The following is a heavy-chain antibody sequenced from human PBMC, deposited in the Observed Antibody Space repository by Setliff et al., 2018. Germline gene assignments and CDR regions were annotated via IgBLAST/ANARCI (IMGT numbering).Heavy chain of an antibody. CDR1: GGSVSSTSYY. CDR3: ASRTTGPGGWFDY. J-gene: IGHJ5*01. V-gene: IGHV4-39*01. CDR2: IYYTGTT. D-gene: IGHD1-1*01. Sequence: PSETLSLTCTVSGGSVSSTSYYWGWIRQPPGKGLEWIGTIYYTGTTYYSPPLKSRVTISVDTSKNQFSLRLTSVTAADTAIYYCASRTTGPGGWFDYWGQGALVTVSS.